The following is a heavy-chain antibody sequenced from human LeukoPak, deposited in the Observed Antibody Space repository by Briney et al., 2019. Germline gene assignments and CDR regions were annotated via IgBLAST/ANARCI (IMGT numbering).Heavy chain of an antibody. CDR1: GFTFSDYA. CDR2: LSGSGAGT. V-gene: IGHV3-23*01. Sequence: GGSLRLSCAASGFTFSDYALGWVRQAPGRGLEWVATLSGSGAGTYYSDSVQGRFTISRDNSKRTLFLQMNSLRAEDTAFYYCARAELGVDTFFDYWGQGTLVTVSS. J-gene: IGHJ4*02. D-gene: IGHD3-3*01. CDR3: ARAELGVDTFFDY.